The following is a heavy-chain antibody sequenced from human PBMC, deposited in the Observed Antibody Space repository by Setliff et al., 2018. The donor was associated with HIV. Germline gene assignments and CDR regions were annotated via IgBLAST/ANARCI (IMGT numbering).Heavy chain of an antibody. CDR3: ARGDYYDSRGYSDF. Sequence: GASVKVSCKASGYTFTGYYVHWVRQAPGQGLEWMGWISAYNGNTNYAQKLQGRVTMTTDTSTNTAHMELRSLRSDDTAVYYCARGDYYDSRGYSDFWGQGTLVTVSS. J-gene: IGHJ4*02. V-gene: IGHV1-18*04. D-gene: IGHD3-22*01. CDR2: ISAYNGNT. CDR1: GYTFTGYY.